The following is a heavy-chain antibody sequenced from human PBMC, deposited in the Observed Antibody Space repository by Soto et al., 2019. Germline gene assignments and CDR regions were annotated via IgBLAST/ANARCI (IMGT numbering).Heavy chain of an antibody. Sequence: QVQLVQSGVEVKKPGASVKVSCKASGYTFISHGISWVRQAPGQGLEWMGWISGKNGNTNYAQKLQGRVTLTTDTSTSTANMELRSLSSDDTAVYYCARVSSSIVVVPDYGMDVWGQGTTVTVSS. V-gene: IGHV1-18*04. J-gene: IGHJ6*02. CDR3: ARVSSSIVVVPDYGMDV. CDR2: ISGKNGNT. CDR1: GYTFISHG. D-gene: IGHD2-15*01.